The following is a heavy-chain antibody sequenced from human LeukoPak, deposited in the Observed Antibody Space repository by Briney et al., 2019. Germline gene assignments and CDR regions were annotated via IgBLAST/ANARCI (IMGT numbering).Heavy chain of an antibody. D-gene: IGHD3-22*01. CDR2: IKQDGSEK. J-gene: IGHJ4*02. V-gene: IGHV3-7*01. Sequence: GGSLRLSCAASGFTFSSYWMSWVRQAPGKGLEWVANIKQDGSEKYYVDSVKGRFTISRDNAKNSLYLQMNSLRAEDTAVYYCARELGYYDSSGYPWGQGTLVTVSS. CDR1: GFTFSSYW. CDR3: ARELGYYDSSGYP.